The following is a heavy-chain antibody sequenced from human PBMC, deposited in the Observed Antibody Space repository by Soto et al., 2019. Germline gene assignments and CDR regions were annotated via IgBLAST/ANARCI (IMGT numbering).Heavy chain of an antibody. Sequence: PSETLSLTCAVYGGSFSGYYWSWIRQPPGKGLEWIGEINHSGSTNYNPSLKSRVNISVDTSKNQFSLKLSSVTAADTAVYYCARARGWQWLADYWGQGTLVTVSS. V-gene: IGHV4-34*01. CDR3: ARARGWQWLADY. CDR1: GGSFSGYY. J-gene: IGHJ4*02. CDR2: INHSGST. D-gene: IGHD6-19*01.